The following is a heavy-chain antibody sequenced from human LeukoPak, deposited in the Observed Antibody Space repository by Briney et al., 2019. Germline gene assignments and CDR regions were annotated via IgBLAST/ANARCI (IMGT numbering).Heavy chain of an antibody. CDR3: ARVGIAAAKGYFDY. J-gene: IGHJ4*02. Sequence: ASVKVSCRASGGTFSSYAISWVRQAPGQGLEXXXXXIPIFGTANYAQKFQGRVTITADESTSTAYMELSSLRSEDTAVYYCARVGIAAAKGYFDYWGQGTLVTVSS. D-gene: IGHD6-13*01. CDR1: GGTFSSYA. CDR2: XIPIFGTA. V-gene: IGHV1-69*13.